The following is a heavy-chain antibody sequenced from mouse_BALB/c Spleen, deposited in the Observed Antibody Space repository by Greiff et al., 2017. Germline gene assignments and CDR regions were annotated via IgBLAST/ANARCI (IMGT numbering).Heavy chain of an antibody. Sequence: VQLQQSGPGLVAPSQTLSITCTVSGFSLTGYGVNWVRQPPGKGLEWLGMIWGDGSTDYNSALKSSLSISKDNSTSQVFLKMNSLQTDDTARYYCASEGIYYYGSSYEGYAMDYWGQGTSVTVSS. CDR2: IWGDGST. CDR3: ASEGIYYYGSSYEGYAMDY. V-gene: IGHV2-6-7*01. CDR1: GFSLTGYG. J-gene: IGHJ4*01. D-gene: IGHD1-1*01.